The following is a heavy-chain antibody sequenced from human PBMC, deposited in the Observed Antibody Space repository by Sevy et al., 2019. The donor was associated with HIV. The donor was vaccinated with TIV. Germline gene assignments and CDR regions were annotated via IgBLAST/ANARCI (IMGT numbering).Heavy chain of an antibody. J-gene: IGHJ4*02. V-gene: IGHV3-11*06. Sequence: GGSLRLSCAASEFTFSDYYMSWIRQAPGKGLEWVSYISSRSTYTNYADSVKGRFTISRDNARNSLYLQMNSLRAEDTAVYYCARVRYDSGRYYKDYWGQGTLVTVSS. CDR3: ARVRYDSGRYYKDY. D-gene: IGHD3-10*01. CDR2: ISSRSTYT. CDR1: EFTFSDYY.